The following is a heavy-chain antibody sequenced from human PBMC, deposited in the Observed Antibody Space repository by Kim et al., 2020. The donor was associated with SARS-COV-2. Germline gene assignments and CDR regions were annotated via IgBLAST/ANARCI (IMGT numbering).Heavy chain of an antibody. Sequence: GGSLRLSCAASGFTFSSYGMHWVRQAPGKGLEWVAVIWYDGSNKYYADSVKGRFTISRDNSKNTLYLQMNSLRAEDTAVYYCAFSQVVPAAIPDVWGQGTTVTVSS. CDR3: AFSQVVPAAIPDV. CDR2: IWYDGSNK. D-gene: IGHD2-2*01. CDR1: GFTFSSYG. J-gene: IGHJ6*02. V-gene: IGHV3-33*01.